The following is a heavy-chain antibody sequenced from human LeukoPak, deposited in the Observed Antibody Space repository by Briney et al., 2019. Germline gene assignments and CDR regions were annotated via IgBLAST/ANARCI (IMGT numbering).Heavy chain of an antibody. CDR1: GGSFSGYY. V-gene: IGHV4-34*01. D-gene: IGHD2/OR15-2a*01. J-gene: IGHJ6*02. Sequence: SETLSLTCAVYGGSFSGYYWSWIRQPPGKGLEWIGEFNHSGSTNYNPSLKSRVTISVDTSKNQFSLKLSSVTAADTAVYYCARGHYPEYEAIDVAYYGMDVWGQGTTVTVSS. CDR2: FNHSGST. CDR3: ARGHYPEYEAIDVAYYGMDV.